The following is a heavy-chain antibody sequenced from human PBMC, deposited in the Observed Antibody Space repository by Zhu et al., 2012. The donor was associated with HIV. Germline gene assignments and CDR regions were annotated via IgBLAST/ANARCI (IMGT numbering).Heavy chain of an antibody. V-gene: IGHV4-34*01. CDR2: INHSGST. Sequence: QVQLQQWGAGLLKPSETLSLTCAVYGGSFSGYYWSWIRQPPGKGLEWIGEINHSGSTNYNPSLKSRVTISVDTSKNQFSLKLSSVTAADTAVYYCARPDNYYGSGSYKYWGQGTLVTVSS. CDR3: ARPDNYYGSGSYKY. D-gene: IGHD3-10*01. J-gene: IGHJ4*02. CDR1: GGSFSGYY.